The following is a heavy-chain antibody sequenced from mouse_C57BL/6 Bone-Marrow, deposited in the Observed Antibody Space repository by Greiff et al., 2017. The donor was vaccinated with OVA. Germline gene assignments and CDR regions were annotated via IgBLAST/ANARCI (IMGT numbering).Heavy chain of an antibody. J-gene: IGHJ3*01. CDR2: ISDGGSYT. CDR1: GFTFSSYA. Sequence: EVKLVESGGGLVKPGGSLKLSCAASGFTFSSYAMSWVRQTPEKRLEWVATISDGGSYTYYPDNVKGRFTISRDNAKNNLYQQMSHLKSEDTAMYYCARGAHAYWGQGTLVTVSA. V-gene: IGHV5-4*03. CDR3: ARGAHAY.